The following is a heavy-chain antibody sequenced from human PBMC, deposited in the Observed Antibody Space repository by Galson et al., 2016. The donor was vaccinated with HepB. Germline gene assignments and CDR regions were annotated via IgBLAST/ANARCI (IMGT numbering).Heavy chain of an antibody. V-gene: IGHV3-7*03. D-gene: IGHD3-22*01. CDR3: ARDLEARNFFDSDGFSYGGYWYFDL. CDR1: GFTFSRHW. Sequence: SLRLSCAASGFTFSRHWMSWVRQAPGKGLEWVATIKQDESERHYVDSVKGRFTVSRDNAKNSLYLQLNSLRTEDTAVYYCARDLEARNFFDSDGFSYGGYWYFDLWGRGTLVTVSS. J-gene: IGHJ2*01. CDR2: IKQDESER.